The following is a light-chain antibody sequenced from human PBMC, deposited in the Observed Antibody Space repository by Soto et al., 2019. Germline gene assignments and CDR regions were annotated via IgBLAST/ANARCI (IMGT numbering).Light chain of an antibody. CDR3: QQYNNWPLT. CDR2: GAS. CDR1: QSVAYH. V-gene: IGKV3-15*01. Sequence: EVVVAQSPATLSVSPGDRPTLLCSSSQSVAYHLAGQQQKPGQAPSLLIYGASSRATGIPVRFSGSGSGTEFTLTISSLQSEDFAVYYCQQYNNWPLTFGQGTRLEI. J-gene: IGKJ5*01.